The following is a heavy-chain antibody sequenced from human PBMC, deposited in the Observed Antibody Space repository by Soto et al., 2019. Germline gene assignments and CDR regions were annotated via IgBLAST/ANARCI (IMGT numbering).Heavy chain of an antibody. V-gene: IGHV4-31*03. CDR1: GGSISSGGYY. CDR3: ARARWGSFDY. J-gene: IGHJ4*02. D-gene: IGHD1-26*01. Sequence: SETLSLTCTVSGGSISSGGYYWSWIRQHPGKGLEWIGYIYYSGSTYYNPSLKSRVTISVDTSKNQFSLKLSSVTAADTAVYYCARARWGSFDYWGQGTLVTVSS. CDR2: IYYSGST.